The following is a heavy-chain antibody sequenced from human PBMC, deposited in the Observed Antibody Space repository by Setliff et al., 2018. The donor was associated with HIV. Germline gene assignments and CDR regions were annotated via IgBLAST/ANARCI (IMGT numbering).Heavy chain of an antibody. CDR3: ARATSPRPMVRGGWFAP. D-gene: IGHD3-10*01. V-gene: IGHV4-34*01. Sequence: SETLSLTCGVSDASFGGVYWTWVRQSPQKGLEWIGESNQSGSTSYNPSLKSRVTISVDTSKNQFSLKVNSVTAADTAVYYCARATSPRPMVRGGWFAPWGQGILVTVSS. CDR2: SNQSGST. CDR1: DASFGGVY. J-gene: IGHJ5*02.